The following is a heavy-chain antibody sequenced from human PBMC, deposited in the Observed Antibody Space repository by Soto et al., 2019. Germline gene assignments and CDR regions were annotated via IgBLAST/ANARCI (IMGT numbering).Heavy chain of an antibody. J-gene: IGHJ6*02. CDR1: GYTFTAYY. CDR3: ARNMDYYYGPGSGNGHGV. V-gene: IGHV1-2*02. Sequence: QVQLVQSGAEVKEPGDSVRVSCEASGYTFTAYYIHCVRQAPRQGLEWMGWINPKFGDTTYAQDFQGGLTLTRDMSISTVYMDLSSLTADGTAIYYCARNMDYYYGPGSGNGHGVWGQGTTVNVFS. CDR2: INPKFGDT. D-gene: IGHD3-10*01.